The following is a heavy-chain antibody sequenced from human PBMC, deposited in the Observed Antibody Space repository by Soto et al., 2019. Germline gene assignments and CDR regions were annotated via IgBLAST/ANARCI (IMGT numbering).Heavy chain of an antibody. CDR2: VNHSGGT. Sequence: QVQLQQWGAGLLKPSETLSLTCAVFGGSFSGYYWTWISQPPGTGLEGIGEVNHSGGTNYNPSLMSRVTISVDTSKSQFSLKLSSVTSSDTAVYYCARGGHCTVGVCATFDFYGVDFWGQVTTVTVSS. J-gene: IGHJ6*02. CDR1: GGSFSGYY. CDR3: ARGGHCTVGVCATFDFYGVDF. D-gene: IGHD2-8*02. V-gene: IGHV4-34*01.